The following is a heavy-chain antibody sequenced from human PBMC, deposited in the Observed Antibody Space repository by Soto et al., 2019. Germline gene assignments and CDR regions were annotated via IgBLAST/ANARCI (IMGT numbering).Heavy chain of an antibody. J-gene: IGHJ4*02. CDR1: GYSFTSYW. CDR2: IYPGDSNT. Sequence: PGESLKISCKGSGYSFTSYWIGWVRQMPGKGLEWMGIIYPGDSNTRYSPSFQGQVTFSAERSTSTAYLQWSSLKASDTAMYYCARQGEVLDFWGQGTLVTVSS. V-gene: IGHV5-51*01. CDR3: ARQGEVLDF.